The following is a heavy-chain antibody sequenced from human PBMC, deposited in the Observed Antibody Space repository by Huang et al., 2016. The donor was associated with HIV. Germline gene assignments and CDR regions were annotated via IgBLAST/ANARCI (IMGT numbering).Heavy chain of an antibody. CDR1: GGTFSSPT. CDR2: IVPMFGTG. CDR3: ARGLSGNIDS. J-gene: IGHJ4*02. V-gene: IGHV1-69*01. D-gene: IGHD1-20*01. Sequence: QVQLVQSGAELKKPGSSVKVSCKASGGTFSSPTITWARQAPGQGFEWMGEIVPMFGTGNNAQKFQGRVTITVDEATATAYLELSSLKFEDTAIYYCARGLSGNIDSWGQGSLVTVSS.